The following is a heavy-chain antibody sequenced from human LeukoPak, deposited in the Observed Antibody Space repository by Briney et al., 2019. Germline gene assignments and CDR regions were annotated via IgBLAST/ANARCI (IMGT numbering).Heavy chain of an antibody. Sequence: SETLSLTCTVSGGSISSYYWSWIRQPPGKGLEWIGYIYYSGSTNYNPSLKSRVTISVDTSKNQFSLKLSSVTAADTAVYYCASVAGSYYIDYWGQGTLVTVSS. CDR2: IYYSGST. CDR3: ASVAGSYYIDY. J-gene: IGHJ4*02. D-gene: IGHD1-26*01. CDR1: GGSISSYY. V-gene: IGHV4-59*01.